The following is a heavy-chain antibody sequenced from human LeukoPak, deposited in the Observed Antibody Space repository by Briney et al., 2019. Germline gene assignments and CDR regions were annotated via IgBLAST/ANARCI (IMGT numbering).Heavy chain of an antibody. V-gene: IGHV4-39*01. Sequence: SETLSFTCTVSGGSISSSSYYWGWIRQPPGKGLEWIGSIYYSGSTYYNPSLKSRVTISVDTSKNQFSLKLSSVTAADTAVYYCARTRYYYNSRSYGAPYYFDYWGQGTLVTVSS. CDR3: ARTRYYYNSRSYGAPYYFDY. J-gene: IGHJ4*02. CDR1: GGSISSSSYY. D-gene: IGHD3-10*01. CDR2: IYYSGST.